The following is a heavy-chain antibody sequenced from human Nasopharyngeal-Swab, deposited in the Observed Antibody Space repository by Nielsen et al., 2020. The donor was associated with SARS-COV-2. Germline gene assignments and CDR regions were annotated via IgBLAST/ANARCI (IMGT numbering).Heavy chain of an antibody. D-gene: IGHD3-3*01. CDR1: GYTFTSYG. CDR2: ISAYNGNT. CDR3: ARASHRVGSYYDFWSGYYRDYYYYGMDV. Sequence: VSVKVSCKASGYTFTSYGISWVRQAPGQGLEWMGWISAYNGNTNYAQKLQGRVTMTTDTSTSTAYMELRSLRSDDTAVYYCARASHRVGSYYDFWSGYYRDYYYYGMDVWGQGTTVTVSS. J-gene: IGHJ6*02. V-gene: IGHV1-18*01.